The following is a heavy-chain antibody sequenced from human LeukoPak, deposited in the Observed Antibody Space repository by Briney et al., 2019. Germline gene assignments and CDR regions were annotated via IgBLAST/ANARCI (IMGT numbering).Heavy chain of an antibody. V-gene: IGHV3-30-3*01. Sequence: GGSLRLSCAASGFTFSSYAMHWVRQAPGKGLEWVAVISYDGNNKYYADSVKGRFTISRDNSKNTLYLQMNSLRAEDTAVYYCAREFLEGYFDWLLSGFDYWGQGTLVTVSS. CDR1: GFTFSSYA. J-gene: IGHJ4*02. D-gene: IGHD3-9*01. CDR2: ISYDGNNK. CDR3: AREFLEGYFDWLLSGFDY.